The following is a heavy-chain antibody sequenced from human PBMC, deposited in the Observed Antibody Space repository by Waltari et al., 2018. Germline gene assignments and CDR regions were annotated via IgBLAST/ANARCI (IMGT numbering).Heavy chain of an antibody. J-gene: IGHJ4*01. D-gene: IGHD4-4*01. CDR2: IYYSGVT. Sequence: QVQLQESGPGLVKPSETLSLTCTVSGGSISNYYWSWIRQPPGKGLEWIGYIYYSGVTNYNPSLKSRVTISVDTSKNQFSLKLSSVTAADTAVYYCARVVAVTSGWVFDYWGHGTLVTVSS. CDR3: ARVVAVTSGWVFDY. CDR1: GGSISNYY. V-gene: IGHV4-59*01.